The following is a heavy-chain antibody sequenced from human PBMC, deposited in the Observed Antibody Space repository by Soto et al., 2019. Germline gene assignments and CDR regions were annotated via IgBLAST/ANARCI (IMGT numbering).Heavy chain of an antibody. V-gene: IGHV3-15*07. CDR3: TTVLERDNWNYLNYYGMDV. D-gene: IGHD1-7*01. Sequence: PGGSLRLSCAASGFTFSNAWMNWVRQAPGKGLEWVGRIKSKTDGGTTDYAAPVKGRFTISRDDSKNTLYLQMNSLKTEDTAVYYCTTVLERDNWNYLNYYGMDVWGQGTTVTVSS. CDR2: IKSKTDGGTT. J-gene: IGHJ6*02. CDR1: GFTFSNAW.